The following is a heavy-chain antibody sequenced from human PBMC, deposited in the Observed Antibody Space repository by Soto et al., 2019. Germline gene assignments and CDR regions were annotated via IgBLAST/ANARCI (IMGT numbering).Heavy chain of an antibody. V-gene: IGHV3-23*01. CDR1: GFTFTSYA. CDR2: ISGSAGRA. CDR3: AKVTSARVFYFGLDV. J-gene: IGHJ6*02. D-gene: IGHD2-2*01. Sequence: LRLSCAASGFTFTSYAMSWVRQAPGKGLEWVSIISGSAGRAYYADSVKGRFSISRDNSKNTPYLRMNSLRAEDTAIYYCAKVTSARVFYFGLDVWGQGTTVTVSS.